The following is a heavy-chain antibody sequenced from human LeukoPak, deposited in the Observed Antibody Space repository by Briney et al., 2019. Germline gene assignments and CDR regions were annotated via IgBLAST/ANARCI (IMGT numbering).Heavy chain of an antibody. CDR1: GGSISSYY. Sequence: PSETLSLTCTVSGGSISSYYWSWIRQPPGKGLEWIGYIYYSGSTNYNPSLKSRVTISVDTSKNHFSLKLSSVTAADTAVYYCARQPSLYSSGLNWFDPWGQGTLVTVSS. D-gene: IGHD6-19*01. CDR2: IYYSGST. CDR3: ARQPSLYSSGLNWFDP. J-gene: IGHJ5*02. V-gene: IGHV4-59*08.